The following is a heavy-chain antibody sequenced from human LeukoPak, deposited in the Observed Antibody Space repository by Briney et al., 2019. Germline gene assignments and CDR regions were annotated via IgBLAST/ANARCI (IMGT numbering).Heavy chain of an antibody. CDR1: EFTFSFYW. V-gene: IGHV3-7*01. CDR3: AVGIGWLID. J-gene: IGHJ4*02. Sequence: GGSLRLSCAASEFTFSFYWMLWVRQAPGKGLEWVANISEDGGEQYYADSVKGRFSISRDNANNSFYLQMNNLRAEDTAVYYCAVGIGWLIDWGQGTLVTVSS. D-gene: IGHD5-12*01. CDR2: ISEDGGEQ.